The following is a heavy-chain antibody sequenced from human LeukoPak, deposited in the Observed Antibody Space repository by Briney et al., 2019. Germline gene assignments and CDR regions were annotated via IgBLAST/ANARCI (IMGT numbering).Heavy chain of an antibody. CDR3: ARGLGYDFWSGYRYYYYGMDV. J-gene: IGHJ6*02. CDR2: INSDGSST. CDR1: GFTFSSYW. V-gene: IGHV3-74*01. Sequence: GGSLRLSCAASGFTFSSYWMHWVRQAPGKGLVWVSRINSDGSSTSYADSVKGRFTISRDNAKNTLYLQMNSLRAEDTAVYYCARGLGYDFWSGYRYYYYGMDVWGQGTTVTVSS. D-gene: IGHD3-3*01.